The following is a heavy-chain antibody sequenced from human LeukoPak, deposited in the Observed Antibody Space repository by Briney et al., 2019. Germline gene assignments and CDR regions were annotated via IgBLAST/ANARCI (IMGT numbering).Heavy chain of an antibody. J-gene: IGHJ5*02. CDR3: AKDRISEETYNWFNP. V-gene: IGHV3-30*18. CDR2: ISYDGSNK. D-gene: IGHD2-15*01. Sequence: GGSLRLSCAASGFTFSSYGMHWVRQAPGKGLEWVAVISYDGSNKYYADSVKGRFTISRDNSKNTLYLQMNSLRAEDTAVYYCAKDRISEETYNWFNPWGQGTLVTVSS. CDR1: GFTFSSYG.